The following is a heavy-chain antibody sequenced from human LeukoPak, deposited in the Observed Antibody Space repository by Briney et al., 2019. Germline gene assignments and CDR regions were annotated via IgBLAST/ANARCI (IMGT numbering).Heavy chain of an antibody. J-gene: IGHJ5*02. CDR3: ARLRAVADWFDP. D-gene: IGHD6-19*01. Sequence: SETLSLTCSVSGGSISTYYWGWIRQSPGEGLEWIGYVVYSGSTNYNPSLKSRVTISVDTSKNQFSLKLKSVTAADTAVYYCARLRAVADWFDPWGQGTLVTVSS. CDR2: VVYSGST. CDR1: GGSISTYY. V-gene: IGHV4-59*08.